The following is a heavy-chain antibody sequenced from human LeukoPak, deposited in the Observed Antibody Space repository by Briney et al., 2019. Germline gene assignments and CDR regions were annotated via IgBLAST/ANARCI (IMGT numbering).Heavy chain of an antibody. CDR3: ARVRCSSTSCYTDY. V-gene: IGHV4-59*01. J-gene: IGHJ4*02. D-gene: IGHD2-2*02. Sequence: SETLSLTCTASGGSISSYYWSWIRQPPGKGLEWIGYIYYSGSTNYNPSLKSRVTISVDTSKNQFSLKLSSVTAADTAVYYCARVRCSSTSCYTDYWGQGTLVTVSS. CDR2: IYYSGST. CDR1: GGSISSYY.